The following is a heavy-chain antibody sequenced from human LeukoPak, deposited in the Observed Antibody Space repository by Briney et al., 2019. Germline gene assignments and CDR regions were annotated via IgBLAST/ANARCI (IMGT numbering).Heavy chain of an antibody. CDR3: ATGILNGDYGRYQFDY. CDR1: GYNFNSHH. CDR2: INPSGGTI. V-gene: IGHV1-46*02. D-gene: IGHD4-17*01. Sequence: ASVKVSCKTSGYNFNSHHVHWVRQAPGQGLEWMGVINPSGGTIRYAQKFQGRVTMTRETSTTTVYMELSSLTSEDTAVYYCATGILNGDYGRYQFDYWGQGTLVTVSS. J-gene: IGHJ4*02.